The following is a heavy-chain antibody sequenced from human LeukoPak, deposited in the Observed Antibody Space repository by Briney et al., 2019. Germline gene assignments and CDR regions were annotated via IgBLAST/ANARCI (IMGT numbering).Heavy chain of an antibody. D-gene: IGHD6-19*01. J-gene: IGHJ3*02. CDR1: GGSISRYY. Sequence: PSETLSLTCTVSGGSISRYYWSWIRQPAGKGLEWIGRIYTSGSTNYNPSLKSRVTMSVDTSKNQFSLKLSSVTAADTAVYYCARDYIAQGVAGPLDAFDIWGQGTMVTVSS. CDR2: IYTSGST. V-gene: IGHV4-4*07. CDR3: ARDYIAQGVAGPLDAFDI.